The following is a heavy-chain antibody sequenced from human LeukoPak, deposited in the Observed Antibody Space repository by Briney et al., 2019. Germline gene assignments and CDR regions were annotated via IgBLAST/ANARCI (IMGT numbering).Heavy chain of an antibody. J-gene: IGHJ4*02. Sequence: SETLSLTCTVSGGSISSYYWSWIRPPAAKGLEWIGRIYTSRSTNYNPSLKSRVTMSVDTSKNQFSLKLSSVTDADTAVYYCARGTGKQDYWGQGTLVTVSS. V-gene: IGHV4-4*07. CDR2: IYTSRST. CDR3: ARGTGKQDY. CDR1: GGSISSYY. D-gene: IGHD7-27*01.